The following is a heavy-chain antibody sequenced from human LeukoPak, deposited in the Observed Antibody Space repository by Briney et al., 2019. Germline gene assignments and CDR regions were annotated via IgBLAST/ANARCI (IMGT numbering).Heavy chain of an antibody. J-gene: IGHJ5*02. V-gene: IGHV3-30-3*01. D-gene: IGHD4-17*01. Sequence: PGGSLRLSCADSGFTFSNYPIHWIRQAPGKGLEWVAVISYDGSNEYYADSVKGRFTISRDNSKNTLYLQMNSLRAEDTAVYYCARDGTTVPFDPWGQGTLVTVSS. CDR3: ARDGTTVPFDP. CDR2: ISYDGSNE. CDR1: GFTFSNYP.